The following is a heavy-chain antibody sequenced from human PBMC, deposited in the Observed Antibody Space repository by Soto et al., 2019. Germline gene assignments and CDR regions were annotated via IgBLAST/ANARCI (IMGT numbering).Heavy chain of an antibody. CDR2: ISSSGGSA. D-gene: IGHD3-10*01. CDR1: GFTFSSYA. J-gene: IGHJ6*02. Sequence: GGSLRLSCAATGFTFSSYAMNWVRRAPGKGLEWVSVISSSGGSAYYADSVKGRFTISRDNSKNTLFLQMNSLRAEDTAVYYCAKDHGLALYYYGMDVWGQGTTVTVSS. V-gene: IGHV3-23*01. CDR3: AKDHGLALYYYGMDV.